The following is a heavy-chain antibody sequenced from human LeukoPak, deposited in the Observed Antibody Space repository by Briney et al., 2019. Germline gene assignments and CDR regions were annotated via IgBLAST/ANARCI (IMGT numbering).Heavy chain of an antibody. CDR1: GFTFSSYA. J-gene: IGHJ4*02. CDR2: FSLNEGNR. Sequence: PAGGSLRLSCAASGFTFSSYAFHWVRQAPGKGLEWVAVFSLNEGNRYYADSVRGRFTASRDNSKNTLYLQMNSLRTDDTAVYYCARAGNSANYFDYWGQGTLVTVSS. D-gene: IGHD2-15*01. V-gene: IGHV3-30-3*01. CDR3: ARAGNSANYFDY.